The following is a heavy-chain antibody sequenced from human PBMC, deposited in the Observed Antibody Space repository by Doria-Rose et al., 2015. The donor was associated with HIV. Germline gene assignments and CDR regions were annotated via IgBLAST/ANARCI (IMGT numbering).Heavy chain of an antibody. CDR3: VRDGDHYDFDF. J-gene: IGHJ4*01. Sequence: VQLQQWGGGLVQPGGSLRLSCAASGFTFSPYWMLWVRQTPGKGLVWVSRIKSDGSWKNYADSVKGRFTISRDNAKKMVFLQMNSLRVEDTAVYYCVRDGDHYDFDFWG. CDR2: IKSDGSWK. CDR1: GFTFSPYW. D-gene: IGHD5-12*01. V-gene: IGHV3-74*01.